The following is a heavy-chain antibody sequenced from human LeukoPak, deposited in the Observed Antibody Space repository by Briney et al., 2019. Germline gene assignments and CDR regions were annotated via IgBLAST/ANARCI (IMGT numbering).Heavy chain of an antibody. J-gene: IGHJ1*01. CDR2: IYTSVST. Sequence: SETPCLTCTVSGGSISSYYRSWIRQPPGEGLEWIGRIYTSVSTNYNPSLKSRVTMSVDTSKNRYSLKLSSVTAADTAVYYCARVEWWVGEYLPAEYFQHWGQGTLVTVSS. D-gene: IGHD3-10*01. V-gene: IGHV4-4*07. CDR3: ARVEWWVGEYLPAEYFQH. CDR1: GGSISSYY.